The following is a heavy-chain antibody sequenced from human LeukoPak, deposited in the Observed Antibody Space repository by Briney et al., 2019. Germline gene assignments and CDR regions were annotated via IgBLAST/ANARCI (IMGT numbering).Heavy chain of an antibody. D-gene: IGHD5-12*01. CDR1: GGSISSYY. CDR3: ARLYSGCDPDY. Sequence: KPSETLSLTCTVSGGSISSYYWSWIRQPPGEGLEWIGYIYYSGSTNYNPSLKSRVTISVDTSKNQFSLKLSSVTAADTAVYYCARLYSGCDPDYWGQGTLVTVSS. V-gene: IGHV4-59*01. J-gene: IGHJ4*02. CDR2: IYYSGST.